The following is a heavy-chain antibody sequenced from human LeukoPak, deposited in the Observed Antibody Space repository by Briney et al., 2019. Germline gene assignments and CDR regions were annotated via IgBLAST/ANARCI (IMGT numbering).Heavy chain of an antibody. J-gene: IGHJ4*02. CDR3: ARDRGSGSSPLDY. Sequence: PSETLSLTCTVSGGSISSYYWSWIRQPPGKGLEWIGYIYYSGSTNYNPSLKSRVTISVDTSKNQFSLKLSSVTAADTAVYYCARDRGSGSSPLDYWGQGTLVTVSS. CDR1: GGSISSYY. CDR2: IYYSGST. D-gene: IGHD3-10*01. V-gene: IGHV4-59*01.